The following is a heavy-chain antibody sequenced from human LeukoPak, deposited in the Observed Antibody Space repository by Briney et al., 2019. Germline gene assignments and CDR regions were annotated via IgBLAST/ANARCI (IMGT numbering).Heavy chain of an antibody. D-gene: IGHD5-24*01. V-gene: IGHV3-30*18. Sequence: GGSLRLSCAASGFTFSNYGMHWVRQAPGKGLEWVAIISYDGSNKYYADSVKGRFTISRDNSKNTPYLQMNSLRAEDTAVYYCAKGWDYFDYWGQGTLVTVSS. CDR2: ISYDGSNK. CDR1: GFTFSNYG. CDR3: AKGWDYFDY. J-gene: IGHJ4*02.